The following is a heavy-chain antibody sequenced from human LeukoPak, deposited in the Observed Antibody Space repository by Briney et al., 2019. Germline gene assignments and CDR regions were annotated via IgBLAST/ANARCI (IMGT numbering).Heavy chain of an antibody. Sequence: GGSLRLSCAASGFTFDDYGMSWVRQAPGKGLEWVSGINWNGGSTGYADSVKGRFTISRDNAKNSLYLQMNSLRAEDTALYYCARGPARGYSGYRRFIYYFDYWGQGTLVTVSS. J-gene: IGHJ4*02. D-gene: IGHD5-12*01. V-gene: IGHV3-20*04. CDR1: GFTFDDYG. CDR3: ARGPARGYSGYRRFIYYFDY. CDR2: INWNGGST.